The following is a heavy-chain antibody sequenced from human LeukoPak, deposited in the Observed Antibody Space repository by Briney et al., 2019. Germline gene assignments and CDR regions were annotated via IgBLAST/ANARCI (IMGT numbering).Heavy chain of an antibody. D-gene: IGHD1-26*01. V-gene: IGHV1-2*02. J-gene: IGHJ4*02. CDR1: GYTFTGYY. Sequence: GASVKVSCKASGYTFTGYYMHWVRQAPGQGLEWMGWINPNSGGTNYAQKFQGRVTMTRDTSISTAYMELSRLRSDDTAVYYCARDLGEGWEPNDYWGQGTLVTVSS. CDR2: INPNSGGT. CDR3: ARDLGEGWEPNDY.